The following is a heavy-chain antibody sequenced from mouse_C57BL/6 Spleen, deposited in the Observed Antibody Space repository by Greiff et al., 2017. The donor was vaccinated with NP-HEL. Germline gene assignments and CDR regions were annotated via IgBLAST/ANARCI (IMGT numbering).Heavy chain of an antibody. CDR3: ARGFILGGAFDY. CDR1: GYTFTSYW. V-gene: IGHV1-52*01. D-gene: IGHD3-3*01. Sequence: QVQLQQPGAELVRPGSSVKLSCKASGYTFTSYWMHWVKQRPIQGLEWIGNIDPSDSETHYNQKFKDKATLTVDKSSSTAYMQLSSLTSEDSAVYYCARGFILGGAFDYWGQGTTLTVSS. CDR2: IDPSDSET. J-gene: IGHJ2*01.